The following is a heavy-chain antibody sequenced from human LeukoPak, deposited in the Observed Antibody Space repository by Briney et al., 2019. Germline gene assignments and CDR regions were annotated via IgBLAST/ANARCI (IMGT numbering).Heavy chain of an antibody. CDR2: IFYSGKT. CDR3: ARLCIVATWFDA. J-gene: IGHJ5*02. V-gene: IGHV4-39*02. CDR1: NGSMTSDSYY. D-gene: IGHD1-26*01. Sequence: SETLSLTCTVSNGSMTSDSYYWAWVRQPPGKGLEWIGTIFYSGKTYYSASLKSRVTVSLDTSKKNFSLRLSSVTAADTAVYYCARLCIVATWFDAWGQGALVTVSS.